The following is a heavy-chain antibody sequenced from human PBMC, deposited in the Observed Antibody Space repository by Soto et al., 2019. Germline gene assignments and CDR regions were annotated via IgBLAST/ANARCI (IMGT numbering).Heavy chain of an antibody. V-gene: IGHV1-69*06. CDR2: IIPIFGTA. CDR3: ARAPQTPRYCSGGSCYSYWYFDL. D-gene: IGHD2-15*01. Sequence: SVKVSCKASGGTFSSYAISWVLQAPGQGLEWMGGIIPIFGTANYAQKFQGRVTITAGKSTSTAYMELSSLRSEDTAVYYCARAPQTPRYCSGGSCYSYWYFDLWGRGTLVTVSS. CDR1: GGTFSSYA. J-gene: IGHJ2*01.